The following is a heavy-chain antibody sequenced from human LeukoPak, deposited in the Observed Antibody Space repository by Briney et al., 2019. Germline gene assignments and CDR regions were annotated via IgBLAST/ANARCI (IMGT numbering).Heavy chain of an antibody. Sequence: SETLSLTCTVSSGSISSGSYYWSWIRQPAGKGLEWIGRIYTSGSTNYNPSLKSRVTMSVDTSKNQFSLKLSSVTAADTAVYYCARGHHSGDNWFDPWGQGTLVTVSS. D-gene: IGHD1-26*01. J-gene: IGHJ5*02. V-gene: IGHV4-61*02. CDR3: ARGHHSGDNWFDP. CDR1: SGSISSGSYY. CDR2: IYTSGST.